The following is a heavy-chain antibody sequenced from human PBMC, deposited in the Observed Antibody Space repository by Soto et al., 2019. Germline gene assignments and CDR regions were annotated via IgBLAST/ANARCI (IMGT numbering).Heavy chain of an antibody. CDR3: ARAGHYYGSGSYYDYYYYGMDV. CDR1: GFTFSSYG. J-gene: IGHJ6*02. Sequence: PGGSLRLSCAASGFTFSSYGMHWVRQAPGKGLEWVAVIWYDGSNKYYADSVKGRFTISRDNSKNTLYLQMNSLRAEDTAVYYCARAGHYYGSGSYYDYYYYGMDVWGQGTTVTVSS. D-gene: IGHD3-10*01. V-gene: IGHV3-33*01. CDR2: IWYDGSNK.